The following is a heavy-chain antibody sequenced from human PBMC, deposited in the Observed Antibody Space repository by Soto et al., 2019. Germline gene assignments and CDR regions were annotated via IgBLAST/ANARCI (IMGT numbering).Heavy chain of an antibody. CDR2: IYYSGST. Sequence: SETLSLSCTVSGGSISSYYWSWIRQPPGKGLEWIGYIYYSGSTNYNPSLKSRVTISVDTSKNQFSLKLNSMTAADTAVYFCARHNYGSGSTYFDYWGQGTLVTVSS. D-gene: IGHD3-10*01. J-gene: IGHJ4*02. V-gene: IGHV4-59*08. CDR1: GGSISSYY. CDR3: ARHNYGSGSTYFDY.